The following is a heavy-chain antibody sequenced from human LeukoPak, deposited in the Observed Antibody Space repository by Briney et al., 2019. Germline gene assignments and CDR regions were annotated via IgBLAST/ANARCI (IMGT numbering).Heavy chain of an antibody. Sequence: PGGSLRLSCAASGFTFSSYGMHWVRQAPGKGLEWVAVIWYDGSKKYYADSVKGRFTISRDNSKNTLYLQMNSLRAEDTAVYYCGRALGHYGSGSYYSDFWGQGTLVTVSS. V-gene: IGHV3-33*01. CDR3: GRALGHYGSGSYYSDF. CDR2: IWYDGSKK. D-gene: IGHD3-10*01. CDR1: GFTFSSYG. J-gene: IGHJ4*02.